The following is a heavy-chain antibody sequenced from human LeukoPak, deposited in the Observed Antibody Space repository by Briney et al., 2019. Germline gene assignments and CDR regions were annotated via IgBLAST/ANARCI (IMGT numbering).Heavy chain of an antibody. CDR2: IIPLFGTP. Sequence: SVKVSCKASGGTFSSYTISWVRQAPGQGLEWMGGIIPLFGTPDYAQKFQGRVTITADKSTSTAYMELSSLRSEDTAVYYCASATLRCSGGSCYEMDVWGKGTTVTVSS. V-gene: IGHV1-69*06. CDR3: ASATLRCSGGSCYEMDV. D-gene: IGHD2-15*01. J-gene: IGHJ6*04. CDR1: GGTFSSYT.